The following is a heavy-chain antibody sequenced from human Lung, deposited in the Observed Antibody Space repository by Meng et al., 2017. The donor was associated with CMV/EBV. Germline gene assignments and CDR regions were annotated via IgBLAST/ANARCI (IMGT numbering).Heavy chain of an antibody. J-gene: IGHJ4*02. V-gene: IGHV3-9*01. Sequence: GGSXRLXCAGSGFNFGNYAMHWVRQAPGKGLEWVSSISWNSSNMGYADSVEGRFTISRDNAKKSVYLQMNSLRPEDTALYYCAKGPGYQAAKFYFDYWGQGTLVTVSS. CDR2: ISWNSSNM. CDR3: AKGPGYQAAKFYFDY. D-gene: IGHD6-25*01. CDR1: GFNFGNYA.